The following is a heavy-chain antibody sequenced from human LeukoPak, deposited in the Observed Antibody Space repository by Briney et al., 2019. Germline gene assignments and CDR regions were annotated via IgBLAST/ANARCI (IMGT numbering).Heavy chain of an antibody. D-gene: IGHD3-10*01. V-gene: IGHV3-7*01. CDR3: ARDQITTVRGIIARSTPYYDYHYMDV. CDR1: GFTFSSYW. J-gene: IGHJ6*03. CDR2: IKQDGSEK. Sequence: GGSLRLSCAASGFTFSSYWMSWVRQAPGKGLEWVANIKQDGSEKYYVDSVKGRFTISRDNAKNSLYLQMNSLRADDTAVYYCARDQITTVRGIIARSTPYYDYHYMDVWGKGTTVTVSS.